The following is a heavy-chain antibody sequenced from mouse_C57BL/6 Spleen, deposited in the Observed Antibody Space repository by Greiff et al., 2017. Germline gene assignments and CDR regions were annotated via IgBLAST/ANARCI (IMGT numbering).Heavy chain of an antibody. J-gene: IGHJ4*01. V-gene: IGHV1-50*01. CDR2: IDPSDSYT. D-gene: IGHD2-2*01. CDR1: GYTFTSYW. CDR3: ARLVTTVLSYAMDY. Sequence: VQLQQPGAELVKPGASVKLSCKASGYTFTSYWMQWVKQRPGQGLEWIGEIDPSDSYTNDTRKFKGKATLTVDTSSSTAYMQLSSLTSEDSAVYYCARLVTTVLSYAMDYWGQGTSVTVSS.